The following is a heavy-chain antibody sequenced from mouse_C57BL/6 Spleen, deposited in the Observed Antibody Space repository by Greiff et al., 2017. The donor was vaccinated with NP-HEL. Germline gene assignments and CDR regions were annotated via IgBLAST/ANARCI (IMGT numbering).Heavy chain of an antibody. CDR1: GYTFTSYW. CDR2: IDPSDSET. J-gene: IGHJ4*01. Sequence: QVQLQQPGAELVRPGSSVKLSCKASGYTFTSYWMHWVKQRPIQGLEWIGNIDPSDSETHYNQQFKDKATLTVDKSSSTAYMQLSSLTSEDSAVYYCASTVVADYYAMDYWGQGTSVTVSS. D-gene: IGHD1-1*01. V-gene: IGHV1-52*01. CDR3: ASTVVADYYAMDY.